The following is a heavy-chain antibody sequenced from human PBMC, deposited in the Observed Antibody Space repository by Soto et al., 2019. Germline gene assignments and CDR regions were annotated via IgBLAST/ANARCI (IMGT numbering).Heavy chain of an antibody. Sequence: EVLLVESGGGLVQPGGSLRLSCASSGFSFSAFSMNWVRQAPGKGLEWVSYISSSSNTIYYADSVKGRFTISRDNAQNTLYLQMNSLRDEDTAVYYCAREGGRHWSPTRCYNAFDIWGQGTMVTVSS. D-gene: IGHD3-3*01. CDR3: AREGGRHWSPTRCYNAFDI. CDR1: GFSFSAFS. CDR2: ISSSSNTI. J-gene: IGHJ3*02. V-gene: IGHV3-48*02.